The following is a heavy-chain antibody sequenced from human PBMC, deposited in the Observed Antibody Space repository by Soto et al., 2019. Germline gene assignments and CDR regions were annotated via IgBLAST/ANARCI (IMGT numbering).Heavy chain of an antibody. J-gene: IGHJ4*02. V-gene: IGHV1-18*01. CDR1: GYTFTSYG. CDR3: SRGEGLGDFFWVLGGGVFDY. D-gene: IGHD3-16*01. CDR2: ISAYNGNT. Sequence: QVQLVQSGAEVKKPGASVKVSCKASGYTFTSYGISWVRQAPGQGLEWMGWISAYNGNTNYAQKLQGRVTMTTDTTTSTAYRELRSLRTDDTGVYYGSRGEGLGDFFWVLGGGVFDYWGQGTLVTVSS.